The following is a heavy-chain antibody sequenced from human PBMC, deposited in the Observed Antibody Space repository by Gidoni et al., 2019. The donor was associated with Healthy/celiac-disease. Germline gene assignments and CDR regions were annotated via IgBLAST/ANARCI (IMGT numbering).Heavy chain of an antibody. Sequence: QVQLVQSGAEVKKPGASVKVSCKASGYTFTGSYMHWVRQAPGQGLEWMGRINPNSGGTNYAQKFQGRVTMTRDTSISTAYMELSRLRSDDTAVYYCAIGYCTGGVCFQDWYFDLWGRGTLVTVSS. CDR1: GYTFTGSY. J-gene: IGHJ2*01. CDR2: INPNSGGT. CDR3: AIGYCTGGVCFQDWYFDL. V-gene: IGHV1-2*06. D-gene: IGHD2-8*02.